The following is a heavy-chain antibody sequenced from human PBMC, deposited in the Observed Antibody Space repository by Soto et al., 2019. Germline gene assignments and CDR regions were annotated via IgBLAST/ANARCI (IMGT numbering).Heavy chain of an antibody. D-gene: IGHD7-27*01. CDR1: GFTFSSYG. CDR2: IWYDGSNK. J-gene: IGHJ3*02. Sequence: GGSLRLSCAASGFTFSSYGMHWVRQAPGKGLEWVAVIWYDGSNKYYADSVKGRFTISRDNSKNTLYLQMNSLRAEDTAVYYCAREQLGDRHDAFDIWGQGTMVTVSS. V-gene: IGHV3-33*01. CDR3: AREQLGDRHDAFDI.